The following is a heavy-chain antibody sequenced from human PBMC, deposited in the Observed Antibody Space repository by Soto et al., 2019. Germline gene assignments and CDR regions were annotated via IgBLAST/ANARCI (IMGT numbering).Heavy chain of an antibody. CDR3: GRDAVTKRDFYYYGMDV. CDR2: ISYSGST. V-gene: IGHV4-31*03. J-gene: IGHJ6*02. CDR1: GGSIKNSGYY. D-gene: IGHD4-4*01. Sequence: QVQLQESGPGLVKPSQTLSLTCTVSGGSIKNSGYYWSWIRQHPEKGLEWIGYISYSGSTDYAPSLTSSVTMSVDTSKNQFFLNLTSVTAADTAVYYCGRDAVTKRDFYYYGMDVWGRGTTVTVSS.